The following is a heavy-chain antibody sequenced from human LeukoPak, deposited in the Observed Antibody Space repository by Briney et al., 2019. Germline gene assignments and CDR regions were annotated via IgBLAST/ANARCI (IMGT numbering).Heavy chain of an antibody. V-gene: IGHV4-39*02. Sequence: SETLSLTCTVSGGSISSSSYYWGWIRQPPGKGLEWIGSIYYSGSTYYNPSLKSRVTISVDTSKNQFSLKLSSVTAADTAVYYCARDSGGYVWAFDIWGQGTMVTVSS. D-gene: IGHD3-10*02. CDR2: IYYSGST. CDR3: ARDSGGYVWAFDI. CDR1: GGSISSSSYY. J-gene: IGHJ3*02.